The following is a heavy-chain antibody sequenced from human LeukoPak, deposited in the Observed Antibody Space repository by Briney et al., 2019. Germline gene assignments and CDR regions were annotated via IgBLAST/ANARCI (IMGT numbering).Heavy chain of an antibody. CDR2: INTDGSST. CDR3: ARGLGGYTSSQAY. CDR1: GFSFNTYD. V-gene: IGHV3-74*01. D-gene: IGHD6-13*01. J-gene: IGHJ4*02. Sequence: GGSLRLSCAASGFSFNTYDMHWVRQAPGKGLVWVSRINTDGSSTNYADSVKGRFTISRDNAKNTLYLQMNSLRAEDTAVYYCARGLGGYTSSQAYWGQGTLVTVSS.